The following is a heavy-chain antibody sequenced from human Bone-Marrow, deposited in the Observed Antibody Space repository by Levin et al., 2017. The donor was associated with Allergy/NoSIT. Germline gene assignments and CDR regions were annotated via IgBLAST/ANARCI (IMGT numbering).Heavy chain of an antibody. D-gene: IGHD3-10*02. V-gene: IGHV4/OR15-8*02. CDR3: AKFSPRSPQLLYGVWDY. CDR2: IHHSETT. J-gene: IGHJ4*02. Sequence: SQTLSLPCAVSGASIRNSNWWTWVRQSPGKGLEWIGEIHHSETTHNNPSLESRVTISIDKSKNHVSLRLSSVTAADTAVYFCAKFSPRSPQLLYGVWDYWGQGILVIVSS. CDR1: GASIRNSNW.